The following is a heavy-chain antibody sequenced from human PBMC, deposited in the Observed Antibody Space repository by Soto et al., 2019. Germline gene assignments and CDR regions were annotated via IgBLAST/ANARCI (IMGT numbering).Heavy chain of an antibody. J-gene: IGHJ4*02. CDR3: ATRSPAFDY. Sequence: ASVKVSCKASGYTFTAYAMHWVRQAPGQGLEWMGWITTDNGKTTYSQKFQGRVTMTTDISTSTAYMELRSLRSDDTAVYYCATRSPAFDYWGQGTLVTVSS. V-gene: IGHV1-3*04. CDR1: GYTFTAYA. CDR2: ITTDNGKT.